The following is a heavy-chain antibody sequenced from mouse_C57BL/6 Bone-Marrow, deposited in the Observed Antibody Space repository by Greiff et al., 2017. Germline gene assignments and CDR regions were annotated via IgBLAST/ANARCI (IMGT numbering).Heavy chain of an antibody. D-gene: IGHD1-3*01. Sequence: QVQLQQSGAELARPGASVKMSCKASGYTFTSYTMHWVKQRPGQGLEWIGYINPSSGYTKYNQKFKDKATLTADKSSSTAYMQLSSLTSEDSAVYYCARKLLTVYAMDYWGQGTSVTVFS. CDR1: GYTFTSYT. V-gene: IGHV1-4*01. J-gene: IGHJ4*01. CDR3: ARKLLTVYAMDY. CDR2: INPSSGYT.